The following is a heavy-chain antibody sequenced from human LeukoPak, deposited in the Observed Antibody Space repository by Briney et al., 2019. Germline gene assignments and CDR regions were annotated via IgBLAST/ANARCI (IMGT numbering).Heavy chain of an antibody. CDR1: GFTFSRYA. D-gene: IGHD2-2*01. CDR2: ISGGGGTT. J-gene: IGHJ4*02. Sequence: GGCLRLSCAASGFTFSRYALTWVRQAPGKGLEWVSGISGGGGTTYYADSVKGRFTISRDNSKNTLYLKMNSLRAEDTAVYSCAKDRASSTWGGRFDYWGQGTLVTVSS. V-gene: IGHV3-23*01. CDR3: AKDRASSTWGGRFDY.